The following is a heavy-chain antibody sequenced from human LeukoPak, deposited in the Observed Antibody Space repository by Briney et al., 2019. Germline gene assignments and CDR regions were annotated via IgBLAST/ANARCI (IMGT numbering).Heavy chain of an antibody. Sequence: SETLSLTCAVSGCSISSGYYWGWIRQPPGKGLEWIATMYYRGSVYYNPSLKSRVTISVDTSKDQLSLKLSSVTAADTAVYFCARGISALDYWGQGTLVTVSS. CDR3: ARGISALDY. CDR1: GCSISSGYY. V-gene: IGHV4-38-2*01. J-gene: IGHJ4*02. CDR2: MYYRGSV. D-gene: IGHD1-20*01.